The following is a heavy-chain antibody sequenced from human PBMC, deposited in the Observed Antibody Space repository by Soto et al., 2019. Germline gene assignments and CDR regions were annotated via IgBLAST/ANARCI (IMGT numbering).Heavy chain of an antibody. CDR3: ARDGYYYGSGSLGSYYCYYMEV. CDR1: GFTLSSNY. CDR2: IYSGGST. D-gene: IGHD3-10*01. V-gene: IGHV3-66*01. Sequence: GGALRRSCAASGFTLSSNYMSWVRQAPGKGLEWVSVIYSGGSTYYADSVKGRFTISRDNSKNTLYLQMNSLRAEDTAVYYCARDGYYYGSGSLGSYYCYYMEVWGKGTTLIVSS. J-gene: IGHJ6*03.